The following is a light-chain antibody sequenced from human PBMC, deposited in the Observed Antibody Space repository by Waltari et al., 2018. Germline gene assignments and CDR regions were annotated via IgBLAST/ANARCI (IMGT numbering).Light chain of an antibody. CDR2: EVS. Sequence: QSALTQPASVSGSPGPSITISCTGDSSDVDTYTLVSWYQQHPGKAPKLIIYEVSKRPSGVSDRFSATKSGNTASLTISGLQVEDEANYYCCSYAGSSTPGVFGTGTKVTVL. CDR3: CSYAGSSTPGV. J-gene: IGLJ1*01. CDR1: SSDVDTYTL. V-gene: IGLV2-23*02.